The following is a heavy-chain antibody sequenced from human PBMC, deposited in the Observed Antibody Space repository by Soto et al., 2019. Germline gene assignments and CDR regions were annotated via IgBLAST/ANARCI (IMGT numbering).Heavy chain of an antibody. D-gene: IGHD6-13*01. CDR3: AREIAGRFPN. V-gene: IGHV1-8*01. CDR2: MNPNTGNT. Sequence: QVQLVQSGAEVKKPGASVKVSCKASGYTFTSYDINWVRQATGQGLEWMGWMNPNTGNTGYSHKFQGRVTMTRNTSIITAYMKLRSLTSEDTSVYYCAREIAGRFPNWGQGTLVNVSS. J-gene: IGHJ4*02. CDR1: GYTFTSYD.